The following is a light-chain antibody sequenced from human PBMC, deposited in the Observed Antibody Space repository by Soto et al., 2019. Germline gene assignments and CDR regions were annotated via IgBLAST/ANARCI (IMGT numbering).Light chain of an antibody. Sequence: EFVFTQSPGTLSLSPGERATLSCRASQTVRNNYLAWYQQKPGQAPRLLIYDASNRATGIPARSSGSGSGTDFTLTISSLEPEDFAVYYCQQRSNWWTFGQGTKVDIK. V-gene: IGKV3-11*01. CDR3: QQRSNWWT. CDR2: DAS. CDR1: QTVRNNY. J-gene: IGKJ1*01.